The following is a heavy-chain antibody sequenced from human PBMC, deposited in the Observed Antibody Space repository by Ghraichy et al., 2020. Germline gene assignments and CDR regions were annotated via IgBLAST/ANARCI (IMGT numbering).Heavy chain of an antibody. CDR1: GFTFSDYY. J-gene: IGHJ6*02. Sequence: GESLNISCAASGFTFSDYYMSWIRQAPGKGLEWVSYISSSGSTIYYADSVKGRFTISRDNAKNSLYLQMNSLRAEDTDVYYCARAEPQYYYYYGMDVWGQGTTVTVSS. CDR2: ISSSGSTI. CDR3: ARAEPQYYYYYGMDV. D-gene: IGHD1-26*01. V-gene: IGHV3-11*01.